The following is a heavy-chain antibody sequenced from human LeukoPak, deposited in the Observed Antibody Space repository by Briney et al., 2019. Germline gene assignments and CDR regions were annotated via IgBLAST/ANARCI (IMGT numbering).Heavy chain of an antibody. V-gene: IGHV3-23*01. J-gene: IGHJ2*01. D-gene: IGHD2-21*01. CDR3: AKVGVVTPDWYFDL. CDR1: GFTFSSYA. CDR2: ISGSGGST. Sequence: GGSLRLSCAASGFTFSSYAMSWVRQAPGKGLEWVSGISGSGGSTYYADSVKGRFTISRDNSKNTLYLQMNSLRAGDTAVYYCAKVGVVTPDWYFDLWGRGTLVTVSS.